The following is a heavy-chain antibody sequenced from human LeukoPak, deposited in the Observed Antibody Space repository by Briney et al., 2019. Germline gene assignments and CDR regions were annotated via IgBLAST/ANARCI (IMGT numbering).Heavy chain of an antibody. V-gene: IGHV3-7*03. J-gene: IGHJ4*02. CDR1: GFTFSSYW. D-gene: IGHD3-10*01. CDR2: IKQDGSEK. CDR3: AKAFQGFGELLYDY. Sequence: GGSLRLSCAASGFTFSSYWMSWVRQAPGKGLEWVANIKQDGSEKYYVDSVKGRFTISRDNAKNSLYLQMNSLRAEDTAVYYCAKAFQGFGELLYDYWGQGTLVSVSS.